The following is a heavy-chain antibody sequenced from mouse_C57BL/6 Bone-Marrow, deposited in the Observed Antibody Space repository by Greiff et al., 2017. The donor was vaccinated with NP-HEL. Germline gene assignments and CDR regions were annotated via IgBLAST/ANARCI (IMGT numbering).Heavy chain of an antibody. Sequence: EVKLVESGEGLVKPGGSLKLSCAASGFTFSSYAMSWVRQTPEKRLEWVAYISSGGDYIYYADTVKGRFTISRDNARNTLYLQMSSLKSEDTAMYYCTREITTVAHWYFDVWGTGTTVTVSS. D-gene: IGHD1-1*01. CDR1: GFTFSSYA. V-gene: IGHV5-9-1*02. CDR2: ISSGGDYI. J-gene: IGHJ1*03. CDR3: TREITTVAHWYFDV.